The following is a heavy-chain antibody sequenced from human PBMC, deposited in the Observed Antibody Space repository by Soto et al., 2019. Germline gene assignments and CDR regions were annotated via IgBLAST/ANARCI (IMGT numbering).Heavy chain of an antibody. CDR2: MGAHSGHT. J-gene: IGHJ6*02. Sequence: QVQLVQSGAEVKKPGASVKVSCKASGYNFTRFGISWVRQAPGHGLEWMGWMGAHSGHTRQEQKFQGRLTMTTDASINTAYIDQRSLTSDDTALYYCGREGQQRAQEDYYQFNGMDVWGQGTTVIVSS. D-gene: IGHD6-13*01. CDR3: GREGQQRAQEDYYQFNGMDV. V-gene: IGHV1-18*01. CDR1: GYNFTRFG.